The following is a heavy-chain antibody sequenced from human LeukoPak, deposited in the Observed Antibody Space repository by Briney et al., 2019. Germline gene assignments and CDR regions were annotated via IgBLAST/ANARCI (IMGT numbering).Heavy chain of an antibody. CDR2: VNHSGST. D-gene: IGHD1-7*01. Sequence: PSETLSLTCGVYGGSLSGYYWNWIRQSPGKGLEWIGEVNHSGSTNYNPSLKSRVTISLNTSTNQFSLRLTSVTATDTAVYYCARRWNYGRNYYIDVWGKGATVSVSS. CDR3: ARRWNYGRNYYIDV. V-gene: IGHV4-34*01. J-gene: IGHJ6*03. CDR1: GGSLSGYY.